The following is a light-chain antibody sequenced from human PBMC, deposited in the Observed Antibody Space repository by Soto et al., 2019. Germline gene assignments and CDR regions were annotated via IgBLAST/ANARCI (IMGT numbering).Light chain of an antibody. J-gene: IGKJ1*01. V-gene: IGKV3-20*01. CDR1: QSVSSNF. CDR3: QQYGSSPRT. CDR2: GAS. Sequence: EIVLTQSPGTLSLSPGEIATLSFSASQSVSSNFLAWYQEKPGQAPRLLIYGASSRATGIPDRFSGSGSGTDFTLTISRLEPEDFAVYYCQQYGSSPRTFGQGTKVDIK.